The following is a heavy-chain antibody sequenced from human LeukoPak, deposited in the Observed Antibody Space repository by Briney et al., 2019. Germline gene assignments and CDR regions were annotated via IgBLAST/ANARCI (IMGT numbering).Heavy chain of an antibody. J-gene: IGHJ4*02. D-gene: IGHD3-22*01. Sequence: GASVKVSCKASGYTFTGYYMHWVRQAPGQGLEWMGWINPNSGGTNYAQKFQGRVTMTRDTSISTAYMELSRLRSDDTAVYYCARARSEGITMIVVVTEGGIDYWGQGTLVTVSS. CDR1: GYTFTGYY. V-gene: IGHV1-2*02. CDR3: ARARSEGITMIVVVTEGGIDY. CDR2: INPNSGGT.